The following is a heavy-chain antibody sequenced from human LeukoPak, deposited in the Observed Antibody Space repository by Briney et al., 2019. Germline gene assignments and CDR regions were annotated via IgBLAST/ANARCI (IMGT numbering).Heavy chain of an antibody. D-gene: IGHD3-10*01. Sequence: SETLSLTCTVSGGSISSGGYYWSWIRQHPGKGLEWIGYIYYSGSTYCNPSLKSRVTISVDTSKNQFSLKVSSVTAADTAVYYCASSSGYGMDVWGKGTTVTVSS. CDR3: ASSSGYGMDV. CDR1: GGSISSGGYY. J-gene: IGHJ6*04. V-gene: IGHV4-31*03. CDR2: IYYSGST.